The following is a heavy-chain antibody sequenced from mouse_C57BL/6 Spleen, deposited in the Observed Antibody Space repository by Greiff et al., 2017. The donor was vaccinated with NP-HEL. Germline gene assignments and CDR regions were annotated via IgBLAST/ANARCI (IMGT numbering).Heavy chain of an antibody. CDR3: ARRGTTVVEGYFDV. D-gene: IGHD1-1*01. V-gene: IGHV1-52*01. CDR1: GYTFTSYW. CDR2: IDPSDSET. Sequence: QVQLQQPGAELVRPGSSVKLSCKASGYTFTSYWMHWVKQRPIQGLEWIGNIDPSDSETHYNQKFKDKATLTVDNSSSTAYMQLSSLTSEDSAVYYCARRGTTVVEGYFDVWGTGTTVTVSS. J-gene: IGHJ1*03.